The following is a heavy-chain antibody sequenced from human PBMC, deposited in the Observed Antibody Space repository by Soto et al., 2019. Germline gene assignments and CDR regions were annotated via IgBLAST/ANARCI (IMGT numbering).Heavy chain of an antibody. CDR2: VYFSGNI. CDR3: ASIPVYRDNSAG. D-gene: IGHD1-1*01. CDR1: GGSVSSLTHY. V-gene: IGHV4-39*01. Sequence: QLHLQESGPGLVKPSETLSLTCTVSGGSVSSLTHYWGWIRQPPGKSLEWIGSVYFSGNIYYNPSLKSRVSMSVDTSKNQFSLKLSSVTAADTAVYYCASIPVYRDNSAGWGQGTLVTVSS. J-gene: IGHJ4*02.